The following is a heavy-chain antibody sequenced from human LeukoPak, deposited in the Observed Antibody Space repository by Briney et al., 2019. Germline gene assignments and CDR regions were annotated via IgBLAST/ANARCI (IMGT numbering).Heavy chain of an antibody. J-gene: IGHJ6*02. CDR2: ISYDGSNK. V-gene: IGHV3-30*03. CDR1: GFTFSSYG. D-gene: IGHD3-10*01. Sequence: QPGGSLRLSCAASGFTFSSYGMHWVRQAPGKGLEWVAVISYDGSNKYYADSVKGRFTISRDNSKNTLYLQLNSLRAEDTAVYYCARYYGSGRGYYGMDVWGQGTTVTVSS. CDR3: ARYYGSGRGYYGMDV.